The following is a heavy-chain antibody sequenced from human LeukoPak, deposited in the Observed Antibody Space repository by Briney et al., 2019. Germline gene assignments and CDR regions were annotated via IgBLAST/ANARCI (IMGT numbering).Heavy chain of an antibody. J-gene: IGHJ4*02. CDR2: IKQDGSEK. CDR3: AREDYGGNSGIFDY. CDR1: GFTFSNYW. Sequence: GGSLRLSCAASGFTFSNYWMTWVRQAPGKGLEWVANIKQDGSEKNYVASAKGRFTISRDNAKNSLYLQMNSLRAEDTAVYYCAREDYGGNSGIFDYWGQGTLVTVSS. D-gene: IGHD4-23*01. V-gene: IGHV3-7*01.